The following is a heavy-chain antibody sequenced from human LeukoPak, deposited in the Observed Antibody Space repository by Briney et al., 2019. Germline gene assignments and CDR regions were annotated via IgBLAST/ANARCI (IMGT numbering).Heavy chain of an antibody. CDR3: ATTSNAPGNY. CDR2: INTDGSST. CDR1: GFTFSSYW. D-gene: IGHD1-14*01. V-gene: IGHV3-74*01. Sequence: GGSLRLSCAASGFTFSSYWMHWVRQAPGKGLVWVSRINTDGSSTRYADSVKGRFTISRDNAKNTLYLQMNSLRAEDTAVYYCATTSNAPGNYWGQGTLVTVSS. J-gene: IGHJ4*02.